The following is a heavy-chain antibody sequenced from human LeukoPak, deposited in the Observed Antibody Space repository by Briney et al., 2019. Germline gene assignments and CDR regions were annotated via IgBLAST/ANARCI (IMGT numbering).Heavy chain of an antibody. CDR1: GGSISSYY. D-gene: IGHD3-10*01. J-gene: IGHJ4*02. Sequence: SETLSLTCTVSGGSISSYYWSWIRQPPGKGLVWIGYIYYSGSTNYNPSLKSRVTISVDTSKNQFSLKLSSVTAADTAVYYCARGIRYYYGSGSYYQRYYFDYWGQGTLVTVSS. CDR3: ARGIRYYYGSGSYYQRYYFDY. V-gene: IGHV4-59*01. CDR2: IYYSGST.